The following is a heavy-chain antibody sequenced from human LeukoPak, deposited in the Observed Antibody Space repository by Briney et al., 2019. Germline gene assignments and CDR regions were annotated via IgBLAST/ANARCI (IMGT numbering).Heavy chain of an antibody. Sequence: GSLRLSCAASGVSFSDIYMSWFRQAPGKGVEWVSSISSSSSYIYYADSVKGRFTISRDNAKNSLYLQMNSLRAEDTAVYYCARDIYYDSSGYYGSVYWGQGTLVTVSS. V-gene: IGHV3-21*01. J-gene: IGHJ4*02. CDR1: GVSFSDIY. CDR3: ARDIYYDSSGYYGSVY. D-gene: IGHD3-22*01. CDR2: ISSSSSYI.